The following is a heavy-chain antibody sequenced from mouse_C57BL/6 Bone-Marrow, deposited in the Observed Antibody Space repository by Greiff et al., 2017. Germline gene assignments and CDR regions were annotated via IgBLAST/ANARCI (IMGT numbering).Heavy chain of an antibody. CDR1: GYTFTSYW. V-gene: IGHV1-74*01. CDR3: APLYYGGYFDV. CDR2: IHPSDSDT. D-gene: IGHD1-1*01. Sequence: QVQLQQPGAELVKPGASVKVSCKASGYTFTSYWMHWVKQRPGQGLEWIGRIHPSDSDTNYNQKFKGKATLTVDKSSSTAYMQLSSLTSGDSAVYYCAPLYYGGYFDVWGTGTTVTVSS. J-gene: IGHJ1*03.